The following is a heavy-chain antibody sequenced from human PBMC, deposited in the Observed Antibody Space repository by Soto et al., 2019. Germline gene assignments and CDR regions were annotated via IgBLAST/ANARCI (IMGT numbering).Heavy chain of an antibody. D-gene: IGHD1-26*01. J-gene: IGHJ5*02. CDR1: GYTFTTYG. CDR2: LSAYNGNT. CDR3: ARTVGATIRSFDP. V-gene: IGHV1-18*01. Sequence: QVQLVQSAAEVKKPGASLKVSCKASGYTFTTYGVSWVRQAPGQGLEWMGWLSAYNGNTNYAQKLQGRRTMTTDTSTSTVYMELRNLSSDDTAVYYCARTVGATIRSFDPWGQGTLVTVS.